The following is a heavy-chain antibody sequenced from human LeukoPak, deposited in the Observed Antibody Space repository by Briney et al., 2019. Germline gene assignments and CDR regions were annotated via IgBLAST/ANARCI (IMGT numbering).Heavy chain of an antibody. CDR2: IYYSGST. CDR3: TRESGAFSPFGF. Sequence: SETLSLTCTVSGGSISSYYWNWIRQPPGKGLEWIGYIYYSGSTNQNPSLKSRVTISVDTSKNQFSLELTSVTAADTAMYYCTRESGAFSPFGFWGQGTLVTVSS. V-gene: IGHV4-59*12. J-gene: IGHJ4*02. D-gene: IGHD1-26*01. CDR1: GGSISSYY.